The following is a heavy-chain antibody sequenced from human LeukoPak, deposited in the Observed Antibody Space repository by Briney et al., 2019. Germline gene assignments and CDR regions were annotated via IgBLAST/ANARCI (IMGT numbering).Heavy chain of an antibody. J-gene: IGHJ4*02. CDR1: GFTFSDYA. CDR2: ISGSGGNT. Sequence: PGGSLRLSCAGSGFTFSDYAMSWVRQAPGKGLEWVSAISGSGGNTYYADSVKGRFTISRDNSKNTLYLQMNSLRAEDTAVYYCAKRPTVAEGYWGQGTLVTVSS. V-gene: IGHV3-23*01. CDR3: AKRPTVAEGY. D-gene: IGHD6-19*01.